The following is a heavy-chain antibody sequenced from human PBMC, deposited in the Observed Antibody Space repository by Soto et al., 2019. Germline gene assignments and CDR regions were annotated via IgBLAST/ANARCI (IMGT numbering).Heavy chain of an antibody. CDR1: GYTFSDFD. CDR3: ARGNPFIYAGFDV. D-gene: IGHD3-10*01. J-gene: IGHJ6*02. V-gene: IGHV1-8*01. CDR2: MNAKSGDT. Sequence: GASVKVSCKASGYTFSDFDINWLRQASGQGPEWMGWMNAKSGDTFFAQRFQGKFNMTWDTSLSTAYIEVGSLTSDDTAIYYCARGNPFIYAGFDVWGQGTTVTVSS.